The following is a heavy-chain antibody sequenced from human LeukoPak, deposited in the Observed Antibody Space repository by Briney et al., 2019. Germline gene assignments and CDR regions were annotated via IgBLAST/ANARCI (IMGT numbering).Heavy chain of an antibody. CDR1: GYTFTSYG. CDR2: ISSFNGKT. D-gene: IGHD3-10*01. V-gene: IGHV1-18*01. J-gene: IGHJ6*03. CDR3: AREGTPIWYYYMDV. Sequence: ASVKVSCKTSGYTFTSYGINWVRQAPGQGLEWMGWISSFNGKTNYAQKLQSRVTLTTDTSTSTAYMELRSLRSDDTAVYYCAREGTPIWYYYMDVWGKGTTVTVSS.